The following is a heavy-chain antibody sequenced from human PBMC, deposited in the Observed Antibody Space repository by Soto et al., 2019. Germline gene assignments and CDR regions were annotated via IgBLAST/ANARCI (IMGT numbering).Heavy chain of an antibody. CDR3: ASHDPGARFDP. CDR2: INPNNGAT. V-gene: IGHV1-2*02. D-gene: IGHD1-1*01. Sequence: QVQLVQSGAEGKKPGASVKVSCKAPRYIFTAYFMHWVRQPPGQGLEWMGWINPNNGATHHGLSFQGRVTMTRDTSISTAYMELSSLRSDDTAVNYCASHDPGARFDPWGQGTLVIVSS. J-gene: IGHJ5*02. CDR1: RYIFTAYF.